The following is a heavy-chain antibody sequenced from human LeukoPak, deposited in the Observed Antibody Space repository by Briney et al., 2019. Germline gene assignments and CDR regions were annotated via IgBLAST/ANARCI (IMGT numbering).Heavy chain of an antibody. V-gene: IGHV3-7*01. CDR2: IKYHGSDE. CDR1: GFTFGDHA. J-gene: IGHJ4*02. CDR3: ARIGGSGTYWDY. Sequence: PGRSLRLSCTASGFTFGDHAMSWVRQAPGKGLEWVANIKYHGSDEHYVDSVRGRFTISRDNAKNSLFLQMNSLRAEDTAVYYCARIGGSGTYWDYWGQGTLVTVSS. D-gene: IGHD3-10*01.